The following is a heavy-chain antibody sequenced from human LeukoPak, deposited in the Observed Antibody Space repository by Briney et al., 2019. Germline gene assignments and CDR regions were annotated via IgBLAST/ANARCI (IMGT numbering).Heavy chain of an antibody. CDR3: AKKILDFWSGMDV. Sequence: PGGSLRLSCAASGFTFSSYAMSWVRQAPGKGLEWVSAISGSGGSTYYADSVKGRFTISRDNSKNTQYLQMNSLRAEDTAVYYCAKKILDFWSGMDVWGKGTTVTVSS. D-gene: IGHD3-3*01. V-gene: IGHV3-23*01. CDR1: GFTFSSYA. J-gene: IGHJ6*04. CDR2: ISGSGGST.